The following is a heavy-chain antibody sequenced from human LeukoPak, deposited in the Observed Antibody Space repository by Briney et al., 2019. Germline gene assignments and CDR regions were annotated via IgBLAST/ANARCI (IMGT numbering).Heavy chain of an antibody. CDR1: GGSISSYY. CDR2: IYYSGST. J-gene: IGHJ5*02. V-gene: IGHV4-59*08. D-gene: IGHD3-10*01. CDR3: ARRKYYGSGSYSNWFDP. Sequence: SETLSLTCTVSGGSISSYYWSWIRQPPGKGLEWIGYIYYSGSTNYNPYLKSRVIISVDTSKNQFSLKLSSVTAADTAVYYCARRKYYGSGSYSNWFDPWGQGTLVTVSS.